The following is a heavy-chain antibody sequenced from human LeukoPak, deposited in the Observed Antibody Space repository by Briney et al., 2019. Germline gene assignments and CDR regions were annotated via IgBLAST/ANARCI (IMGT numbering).Heavy chain of an antibody. Sequence: GGSLRLSCAASGFTVSSNYKSWVRQAPGKGLEWVSYISSSGSTIYYADSVKGRFTISRDNAKNSLYLQMNSLRAEDTAVYYCGELYSFDIWGQGTMVTVSS. CDR1: GFTVSSNY. CDR3: GELYSFDI. CDR2: ISSSGSTI. J-gene: IGHJ3*02. D-gene: IGHD3-10*01. V-gene: IGHV3-11*01.